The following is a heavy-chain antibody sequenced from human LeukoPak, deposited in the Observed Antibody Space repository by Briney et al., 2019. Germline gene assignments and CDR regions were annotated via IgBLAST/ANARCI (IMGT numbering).Heavy chain of an antibody. D-gene: IGHD6-13*01. J-gene: IGHJ4*02. CDR1: GFTFGDYS. CDR3: GRDVYRGSSWYAFDY. Sequence: GGSLRLSCAASGFTFGDYSMNWVRQAPGKGLEWVSYISSSSTTIYYADSVKGRFTISRDNAKNSLYLQMNSLRAEDTGVYYCGRDVYRGSSWYAFDYWGQGTLVTVSS. V-gene: IGHV3-48*04. CDR2: ISSSSTTI.